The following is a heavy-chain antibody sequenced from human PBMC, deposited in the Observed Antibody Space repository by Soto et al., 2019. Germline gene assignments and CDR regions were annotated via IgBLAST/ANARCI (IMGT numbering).Heavy chain of an antibody. D-gene: IGHD2-15*01. V-gene: IGHV3-21*01. Sequence: EVQVVESGGGLVKPGGSLRLSCAVSGFTFSTCTMNWVRQAPGKGLEWVASISSSDSTYYADSVEGRFTISRDNARNSLFQQVSRRSAEDRAVYYCSRKEHPVVRPKKNSWAQETLATFPS. J-gene: IGHJ4*02. CDR1: GFTFSTCT. CDR3: SRKEHPVVRPKKNS. CDR2: ISSSDST.